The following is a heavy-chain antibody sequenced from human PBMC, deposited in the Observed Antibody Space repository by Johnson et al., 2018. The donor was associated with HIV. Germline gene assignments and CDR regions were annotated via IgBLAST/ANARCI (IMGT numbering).Heavy chain of an antibody. V-gene: IGHV3-30*19. CDR3: ARPSVITTLTTTPWAFDI. D-gene: IGHD4-17*01. CDR2: ISYDGSNK. J-gene: IGHJ3*02. Sequence: QVQLVESGGGVVQPGRSLRLSCAASGFTFSSYGMHWVRQAPGKGLEWVAVISYDGSNKYYADSVKGRFTISRDNSKNTLNLQMNSLRAEDTAVYYCARPSVITTLTTTPWAFDIRGQGTMVTVSS. CDR1: GFTFSSYG.